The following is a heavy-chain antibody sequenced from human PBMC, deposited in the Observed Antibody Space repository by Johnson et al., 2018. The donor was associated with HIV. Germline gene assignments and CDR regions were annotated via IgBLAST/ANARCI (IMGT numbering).Heavy chain of an antibody. CDR3: ARIPGSGWEHDAFDI. CDR2: IGTAGDT. J-gene: IGHJ3*02. CDR1: GFTFSSYD. D-gene: IGHD6-19*01. Sequence: VQLVESGGGLVQPGGSLRLSCAASGFTFSSYDMHWVRQATGKGLEWVSAIGTAGDTYYPGSVKGRFTISRENAKNSLYLQMNSLRPEDTAVYYCARIPGSGWEHDAFDIWGQGRMVTVSS. V-gene: IGHV3-13*01.